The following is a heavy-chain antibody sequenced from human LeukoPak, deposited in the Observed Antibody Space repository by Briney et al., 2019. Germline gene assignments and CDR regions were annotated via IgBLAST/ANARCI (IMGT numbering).Heavy chain of an antibody. CDR3: ARDSPSTGTGDY. CDR2: INPNSGGT. J-gene: IGHJ4*02. D-gene: IGHD1-1*01. V-gene: IGHV1-2*02. CDR1: GYTFTGYY. Sequence: ASVKVSCKASGYTFTGYYMHWVRQAPGQGLAWMGWINPNSGGTNYAQKFQGRVTMTRDTSISTAYMELSRLRSDDTAVYYCARDSPSTGTGDYWGQGTLVTVSS.